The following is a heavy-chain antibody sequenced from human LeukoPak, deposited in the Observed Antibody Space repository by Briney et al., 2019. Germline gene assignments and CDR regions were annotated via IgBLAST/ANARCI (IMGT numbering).Heavy chain of an antibody. V-gene: IGHV3-48*03. D-gene: IGHD1-26*01. CDR3: ARALGSYSDY. J-gene: IGHJ4*02. CDR2: ISSSGSTI. CDR1: RFTFSSYE. Sequence: GGSLRLSCAASRFTFSSYEMNWVRQTPGKGLEWVSYISSSGSTISYADSVKGRFTISRDNAKNTLYLQMNSLRAEDTAVYYCARALGSYSDYWGQGTLVSVSS.